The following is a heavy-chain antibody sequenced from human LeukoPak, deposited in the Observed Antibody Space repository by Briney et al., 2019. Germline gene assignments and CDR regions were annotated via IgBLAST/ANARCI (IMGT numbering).Heavy chain of an antibody. V-gene: IGHV1-3*03. CDR3: ARDMPPGHYYDSSGFDY. CDR2: INAGNGNT. Sequence: ASVKVSCKASGYTFTSYAMHWVRQAPGQRLEWMGWINAGNGNTKYSQEFQGRVTITRDTSASTAYMELSSLRSEDMAVYYCARDMPPGHYYDSSGFDYWGQGTLVTVSS. D-gene: IGHD3-22*01. CDR1: GYTFTSYA. J-gene: IGHJ4*02.